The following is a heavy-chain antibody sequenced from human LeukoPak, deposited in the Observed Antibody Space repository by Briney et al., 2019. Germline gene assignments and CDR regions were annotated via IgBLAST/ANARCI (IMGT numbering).Heavy chain of an antibody. Sequence: GGSLRLSCAASGFTFDDYAMHWVRQAPGKGLEWVSGISWNSGSIGYADSVKGRFTISRDNAKNSLYLQMNSLRAEDMALYYCAKGDTAMVTGLNRWGQGTLVTVSS. D-gene: IGHD5-18*01. CDR1: GFTFDDYA. CDR3: AKGDTAMVTGLNR. J-gene: IGHJ4*02. CDR2: ISWNSGSI. V-gene: IGHV3-9*03.